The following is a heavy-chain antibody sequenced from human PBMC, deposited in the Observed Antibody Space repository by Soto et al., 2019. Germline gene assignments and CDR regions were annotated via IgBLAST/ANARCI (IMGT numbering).Heavy chain of an antibody. CDR2: IYTSGST. J-gene: IGHJ3*02. CDR3: ASTKWGGTVRTRGAFDI. CDR1: GGSISSYY. V-gene: IGHV4-4*07. Sequence: PSETLSLTCTASGGSISSYYWSWIRQPAGKGLEWIGSIYTSGSTNYNPSLKRRVTMSVDTSKNQFSLQLRSVTAADTAVYYFASTKWGGTVRTRGAFDIWGQGTMVTVSS. D-gene: IGHD4-17*01.